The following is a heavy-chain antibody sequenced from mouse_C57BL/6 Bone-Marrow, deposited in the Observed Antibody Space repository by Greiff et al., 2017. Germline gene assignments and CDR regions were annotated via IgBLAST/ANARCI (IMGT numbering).Heavy chain of an antibody. Sequence: QVQLQQPGAELVRPGPSVKLSCKASGYTFTSYWMHWVKQRPGQGLEWIGVIDPSDSYTNYNQKFKGKATLTVDTSSSTAYMQLSSLTSEDSAVYYCAREVYSNWDYAMDYWGQGTSVTVSS. CDR3: AREVYSNWDYAMDY. V-gene: IGHV1-59*01. D-gene: IGHD2-5*01. CDR1: GYTFTSYW. J-gene: IGHJ4*01. CDR2: IDPSDSYT.